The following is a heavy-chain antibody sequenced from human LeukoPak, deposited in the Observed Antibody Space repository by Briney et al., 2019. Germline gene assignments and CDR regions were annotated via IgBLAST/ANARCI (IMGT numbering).Heavy chain of an antibody. D-gene: IGHD6-13*01. CDR2: IYHSGST. J-gene: IGHJ4*02. Sequence: TPSETLSLTCAVSGGSISSSNWWSWVRQPPGKGLEWIGEIYHSGSTNYNPSLKSRVTISVDKSENQFSLKLSSVTAADTAVYYCARMGAGTAAAGYYFDYWGQGTLVTVSS. V-gene: IGHV4-4*02. CDR1: GGSISSSNW. CDR3: ARMGAGTAAAGYYFDY.